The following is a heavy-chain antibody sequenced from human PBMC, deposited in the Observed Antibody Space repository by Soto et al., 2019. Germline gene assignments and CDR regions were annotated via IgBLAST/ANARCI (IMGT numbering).Heavy chain of an antibody. V-gene: IGHV1-69*02. D-gene: IGHD2-2*01. CDR1: GGTFSSYT. Sequence: VASVQVSCKASGGTFSSYTISWVRQAPGQGLEWMGRIIPILGIANYAQKFQGRVTITADKSTSTAYMELSSLRSEDTAVYYCARSSRSPPGYYYYMDVWGKGTTVTVSS. J-gene: IGHJ6*03. CDR3: ARSSRSPPGYYYYMDV. CDR2: IIPILGIA.